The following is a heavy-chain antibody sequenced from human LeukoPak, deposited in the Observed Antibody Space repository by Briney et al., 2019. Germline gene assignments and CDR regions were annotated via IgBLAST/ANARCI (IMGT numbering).Heavy chain of an antibody. CDR3: AREYGSGSYSDY. D-gene: IGHD3-10*01. J-gene: IGHJ4*02. Sequence: VGSLRLSCVASGFTFSSYWMHWVRQAPGKGLVWVSRINSDGSSTSYADSVKGRFTISRDNAKNTLYLQMNRLRAEDTAVYYCAREYGSGSYSDYWGQGTLVTVSS. CDR1: GFTFSSYW. V-gene: IGHV3-74*01. CDR2: INSDGSST.